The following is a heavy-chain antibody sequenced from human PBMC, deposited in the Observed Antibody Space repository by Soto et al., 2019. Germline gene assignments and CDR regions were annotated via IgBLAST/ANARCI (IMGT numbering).Heavy chain of an antibody. CDR1: GASLTSGTFY. D-gene: IGHD3-3*01. CDR3: AIEITI. J-gene: IGHJ4*02. V-gene: IGHV4-61*03. Sequence: QVQLQESGPGLVKPSETLSLTCTVSGASLTSGTFYWSWVRQPPGKGLELIGYVYHTGDTKYNPSLQSRVTISLDTSKNHCSLKLKSVTAADTAIYHCAIEITIWGQGALVTVSS. CDR2: VYHTGDT.